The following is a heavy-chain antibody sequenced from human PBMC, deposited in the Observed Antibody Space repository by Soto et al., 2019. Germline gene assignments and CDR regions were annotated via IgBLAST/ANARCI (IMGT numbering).Heavy chain of an antibody. J-gene: IGHJ4*02. V-gene: IGHV5-51*01. Sequence: PWEFPKTPRRSPWIRLSSFWLAWGRQMPGKGLEWRGIIYPGASDTSYSQSFRGQFTISADKSINTAYLQWNSLKASDTAVYYCTRCRTEDVYSGDYSDYWGQGTLVTVSS. D-gene: IGHD1-26*01. CDR1: WIRLSSFW. CDR2: IYPGASDT. CDR3: TRCRTEDVYSGDYSDY.